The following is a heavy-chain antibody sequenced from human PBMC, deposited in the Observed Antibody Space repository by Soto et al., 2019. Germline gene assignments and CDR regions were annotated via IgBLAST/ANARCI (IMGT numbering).Heavy chain of an antibody. V-gene: IGHV1-18*01. CDR3: ARDGSVRFNDY. Sequence: ASVKVSCKAAGYTFNSYGISWVRQAPGQGLEWMGWISAYSGNTNYAQKLQGRVTMTTDTSTSTAYMELRSLISDDTAMYYCARDGSVRFNDYWGQGTLVTVS. D-gene: IGHD4-17*01. CDR2: ISAYSGNT. J-gene: IGHJ4*02. CDR1: GYTFNSYG.